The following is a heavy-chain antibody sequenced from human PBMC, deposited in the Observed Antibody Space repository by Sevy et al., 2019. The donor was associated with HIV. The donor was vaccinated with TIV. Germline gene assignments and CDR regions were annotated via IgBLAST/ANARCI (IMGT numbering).Heavy chain of an antibody. CDR3: ARDGRRWGKPFDYYFGMDV. CDR2: ISFHGNSK. CDR1: GFTFSAYS. V-gene: IGHV3-30-3*01. J-gene: IGHJ6*02. Sequence: GGSLRLSCAASGFTFSAYSMHWVRQAPGKGLEWVAVISFHGNSKYYADSVKGRFTISRDNSKNTLYLEMASLRTEDPAVYYCARDGRRWGKPFDYYFGMDVWGQGTTVTVSS. D-gene: IGHD3-16*01.